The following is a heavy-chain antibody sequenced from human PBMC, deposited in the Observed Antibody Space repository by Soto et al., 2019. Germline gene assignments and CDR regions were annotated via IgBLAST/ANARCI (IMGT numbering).Heavy chain of an antibody. J-gene: IGHJ4*02. D-gene: IGHD1-20*01. CDR2: ISWDSGRI. Sequence: GGSLRLSCAASGFTFDDYAMHWVRQGPGKGLEWVSGISWDSGRIVYADSVKGRFTISRDNAKNSLYLQMNSLRAEDTALYYCVKDMRGSITGSKMNFDCWGQGTLVTVSS. CDR1: GFTFDDYA. V-gene: IGHV3-9*01. CDR3: VKDMRGSITGSKMNFDC.